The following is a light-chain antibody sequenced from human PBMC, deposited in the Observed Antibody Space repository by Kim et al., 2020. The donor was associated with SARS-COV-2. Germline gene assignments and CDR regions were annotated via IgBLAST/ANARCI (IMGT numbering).Light chain of an antibody. V-gene: IGKV1-39*01. Sequence: DIQMTQSPSSLSASVGDRVTISCRASQSISSYVNWYQHKAGKAPKLLIYAASSLQSGVPSRFSGSESGTDFTLTISSLQPEDFATYSCQQTYSFPQITFGQGTRLEIK. CDR2: AAS. J-gene: IGKJ5*01. CDR1: QSISSY. CDR3: QQTYSFPQIT.